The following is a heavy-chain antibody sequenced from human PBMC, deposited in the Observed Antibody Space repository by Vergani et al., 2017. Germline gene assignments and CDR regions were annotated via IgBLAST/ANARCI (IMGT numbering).Heavy chain of an antibody. CDR3: AKDQGD. V-gene: IGHV3-9*01. CDR2: ISWNSGSL. CDR1: GFPFDDYA. J-gene: IGHJ4*02. Sequence: EVQLVESGGGLVQPGRSLRLSCAASGFPFDDYAMHWVRQAPGKGLEWVSGISWNSGSLGYADSVKGRFTISRDNSKNTLYLQMNSLRAEDTAVYYCAKDQGDWGQGTLVTVSS.